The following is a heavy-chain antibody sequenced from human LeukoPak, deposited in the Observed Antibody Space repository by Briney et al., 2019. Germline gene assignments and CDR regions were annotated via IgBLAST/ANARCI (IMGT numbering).Heavy chain of an antibody. D-gene: IGHD3-10*01. CDR1: GFTFSSYS. Sequence: GGSLRLSCAASGFTFSSYSMNWVRQAPGKGLEWVSSISSSSSYIYYADSVKGRFTISRDNAKNSLYLQMNSLRAEDTAAYYCARDRSSKEGNYWGQGTLVTVSS. CDR3: ARDRSSKEGNY. J-gene: IGHJ4*02. V-gene: IGHV3-21*01. CDR2: ISSSSSYI.